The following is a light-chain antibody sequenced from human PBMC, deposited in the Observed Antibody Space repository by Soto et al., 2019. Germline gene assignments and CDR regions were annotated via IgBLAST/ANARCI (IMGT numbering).Light chain of an antibody. J-gene: IGKJ4*01. CDR2: GAS. CDR3: QQYKDWPPLT. V-gene: IGKV3-15*01. CDR1: QSVSVY. Sequence: EIVLTQSPATLSLSPGETVTLVCRASQSVSVYLAWYQQKSGQPPRLLIHGASDGATGVPARFSGSGSGTEFTLRISSLQSEDFGTYYCQQYKDWPPLTFGGGTKVDIK.